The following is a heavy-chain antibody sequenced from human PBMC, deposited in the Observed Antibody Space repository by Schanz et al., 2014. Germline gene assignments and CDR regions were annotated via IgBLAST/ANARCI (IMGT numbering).Heavy chain of an antibody. D-gene: IGHD5-12*01. J-gene: IGHJ5*02. Sequence: EVFLVESGGGLVQPGGSLRLSCAASGFAFSSFALSWVRQSPGKGLEWVSAISANDYDTYYAPSVKGRFTVSRDNSKNTVYLQMNSLRDEDTALYYCAKDLNRVATAQQSWGQGTLVTVSP. CDR3: AKDLNRVATAQQS. CDR1: GFAFSSFA. V-gene: IGHV3-23*04. CDR2: ISANDYDT.